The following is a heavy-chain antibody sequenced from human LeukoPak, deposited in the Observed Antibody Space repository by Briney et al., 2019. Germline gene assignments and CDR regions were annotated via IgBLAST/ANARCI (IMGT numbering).Heavy chain of an antibody. CDR2: IWYDGSNK. V-gene: IGHV3-33*01. CDR1: GFSFSTFG. Sequence: GGSLRLSCAASGFSFSTFGMHWVRQAPGKGLEWVALIWYDGSNKYYADSVEGRFTISRDNSKNTLYLQMNSLRAEDTAVYYCARGDETYYFDYWGQGTLVTVSS. J-gene: IGHJ4*02. CDR3: ARGDETYYFDY.